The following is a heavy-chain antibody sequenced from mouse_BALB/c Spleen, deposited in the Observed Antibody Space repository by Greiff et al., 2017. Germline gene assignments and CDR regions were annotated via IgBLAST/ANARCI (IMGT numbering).Heavy chain of an antibody. V-gene: IGHV1S126*01. CDR2: IDPSDSET. J-gene: IGHJ4*01. CDR1: GYSFTSYW. Sequence: VKLVESGPQLVRPGASVKISCKASGYSFTSYWMHWVKQRPGQGLEWIGMIDPSDSETRLNQKFKDKATLTVDKSSSTAYMQLSSPTSEDSAVYYCANLWYDAMDYWGQGTSVTVSS. D-gene: IGHD1-1*02. CDR3: ANLWYDAMDY.